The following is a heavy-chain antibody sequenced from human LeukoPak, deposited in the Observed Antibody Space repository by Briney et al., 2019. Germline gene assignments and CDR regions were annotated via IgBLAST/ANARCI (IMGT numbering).Heavy chain of an antibody. CDR2: ISYDGSNK. V-gene: IGHV3-30*18. D-gene: IGHD6-19*01. Sequence: GGSLRLSCAASGFTFSSYGMHWVRQAPGKGLEWVAVISYDGSNKYYADSVKGRFTISRDNSKNTLYLQMNSQRAEDTAVYYCAKELQWLVHWGQGTLVTVSS. CDR3: AKELQWLVH. CDR1: GFTFSSYG. J-gene: IGHJ4*02.